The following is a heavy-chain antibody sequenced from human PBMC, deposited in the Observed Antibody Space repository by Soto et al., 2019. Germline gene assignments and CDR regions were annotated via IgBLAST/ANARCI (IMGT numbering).Heavy chain of an antibody. Sequence: GASVKVSCKASGYTFTSYGISWVRQAPGQGLEWMGWISAYNGNTNYAQKLQGRVPMTTDTSTSTAYMELRSLRSDDTAVYYFAGGIAAAGPTYYWGQGTLVTVSS. J-gene: IGHJ4*02. D-gene: IGHD6-13*01. CDR1: GYTFTSYG. V-gene: IGHV1-18*01. CDR3: AGGIAAAGPTYY. CDR2: ISAYNGNT.